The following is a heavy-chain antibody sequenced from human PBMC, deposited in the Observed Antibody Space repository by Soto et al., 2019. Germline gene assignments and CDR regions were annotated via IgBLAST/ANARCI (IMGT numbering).Heavy chain of an antibody. J-gene: IGHJ4*02. Sequence: LSLTCTVSGGSISSSSYYWGWIRQPPGKGLEWIGSIYYSGSTYYNPSLKSRVTISVDTSKNQFSLKLSSVTAADTAVYYCASSSWYLNYFDYWGQGTLVTVSS. D-gene: IGHD6-13*01. CDR2: IYYSGST. V-gene: IGHV4-39*01. CDR1: GGSISSSSYY. CDR3: ASSSWYLNYFDY.